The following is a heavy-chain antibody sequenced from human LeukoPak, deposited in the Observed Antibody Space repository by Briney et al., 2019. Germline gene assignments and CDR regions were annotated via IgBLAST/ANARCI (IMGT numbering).Heavy chain of an antibody. J-gene: IGHJ4*02. V-gene: IGHV4-39*01. CDR2: IYYSGTT. CDR1: DGSIRSGPYY. Sequence: PSETLSLTCSVSDGSIRSGPYYWGWIRQPPGQGLEWIATIYYSGTTYYNPSLKSRVTISVDTSKNQFSLELTSVTAADTATFYCARHRTVARGCYEFDYWSQGTLVTVSS. CDR3: ARHRTVARGCYEFDY. D-gene: IGHD6-19*01.